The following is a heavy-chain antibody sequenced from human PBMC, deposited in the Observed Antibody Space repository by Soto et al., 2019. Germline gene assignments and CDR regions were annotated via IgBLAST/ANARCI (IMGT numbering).Heavy chain of an antibody. CDR2: INRDGNT. D-gene: IGHD6-6*01. CDR3: ARSSGDYIESRDIDY. Sequence: EVQLVESGGGMVQPGGSLRLSCAASGFTVSSKYMNWVRQAPGKGLEWVSLINRDGNTHYADSVKGRFTISRDNSKNTLYLQMNSLRVDDTAVYYCARSSGDYIESRDIDYWGQGTLVTVSS. J-gene: IGHJ4*02. V-gene: IGHV3-66*01. CDR1: GFTVSSKY.